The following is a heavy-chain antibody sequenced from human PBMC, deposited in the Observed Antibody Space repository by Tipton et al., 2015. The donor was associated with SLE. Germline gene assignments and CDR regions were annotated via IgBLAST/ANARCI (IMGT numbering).Heavy chain of an antibody. Sequence: SLRLSCAASGFTFSSYSMNWVRQAPGKGLEWVSSISSSSSYIYYADSEKGRFTISRDNAKNSLYLQMNSLRAEDTAVYYCARDIYCSGGSCSDAFDIWGQGTMVTVSS. J-gene: IGHJ3*02. CDR3: ARDIYCSGGSCSDAFDI. V-gene: IGHV3-21*01. CDR1: GFTFSSYS. CDR2: ISSSSSYI. D-gene: IGHD2-15*01.